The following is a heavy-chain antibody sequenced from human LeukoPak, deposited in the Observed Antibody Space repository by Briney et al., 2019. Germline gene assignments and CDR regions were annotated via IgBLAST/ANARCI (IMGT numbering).Heavy chain of an antibody. Sequence: GGSLRLSCTASGFTFGDYAISWVRQAPGKGLEWVGFTKSKAYGGTIEYAAAVKGRFTISRDNSKNTLYLQMNSLRAEDTAVYYCAKDVEVPAAMRRPATWSRGINWGQGTLVTVSS. D-gene: IGHD2-2*01. V-gene: IGHV3-49*04. CDR2: TKSKAYGGTI. CDR3: AKDVEVPAAMRRPATWSRGIN. J-gene: IGHJ4*02. CDR1: GFTFGDYA.